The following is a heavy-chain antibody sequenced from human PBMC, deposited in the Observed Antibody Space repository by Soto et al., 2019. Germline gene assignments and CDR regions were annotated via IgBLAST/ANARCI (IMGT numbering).Heavy chain of an antibody. CDR2: LYWDDDK. D-gene: IGHD5-18*01. Sequence: QITLKESGPTLGKPTQTLTLTCTFSGFSLSTSGVGVGWIRQPPGKALEWLALLYWDDDKGYSPSLKSRLTITKATSKNQGVLTVNTTDPVDTATYYCAHRPVGSSYYFDYWGQGTLVTVSS. CDR3: AHRPVGSSYYFDY. J-gene: IGHJ4*02. CDR1: GFSLSTSGVG. V-gene: IGHV2-5*02.